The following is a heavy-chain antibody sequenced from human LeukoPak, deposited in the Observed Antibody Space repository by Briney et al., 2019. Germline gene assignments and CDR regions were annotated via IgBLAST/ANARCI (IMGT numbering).Heavy chain of an antibody. D-gene: IGHD1-1*01. CDR2: IYYRGNT. CDR3: ARPTTGPATQGYDY. J-gene: IGHJ4*02. Sequence: SETLSLTCTVSGGSISSSPYYWAWIRQPPGRGLEWIGSIYYRGNTYHNPSLKGRVTISVDTSKNEFSLNVISVTAADTAVYYCARPTTGPATQGYDYWGQGILVTVAS. CDR1: GGSISSSPYY. V-gene: IGHV4-39*01.